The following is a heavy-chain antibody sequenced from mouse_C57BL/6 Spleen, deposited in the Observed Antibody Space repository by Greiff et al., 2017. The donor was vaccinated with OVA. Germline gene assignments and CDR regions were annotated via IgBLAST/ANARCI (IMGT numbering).Heavy chain of an antibody. CDR3: ARGTTRWYFDV. CDR2: ISYDGSN. Sequence: EVKLVESGPGLVKPSQSLSLTCSVTGYSITSGYYWNWIRQFPGNKLEWMGYISYDGSNNYNPSLKNRISITRDTSKNQFFLKLNSVTTEDTATYYCARGTTRWYFDVWGTGTTVTVSS. CDR1: GYSITSGYY. D-gene: IGHD1-1*01. V-gene: IGHV3-6*01. J-gene: IGHJ1*03.